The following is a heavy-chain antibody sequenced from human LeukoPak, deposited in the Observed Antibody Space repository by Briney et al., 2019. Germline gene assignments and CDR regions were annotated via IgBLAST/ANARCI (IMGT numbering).Heavy chain of an antibody. CDR3: VMNWGTGRTLDY. V-gene: IGHV4-34*01. CDR1: GGSFSSYY. J-gene: IGHJ4*02. CDR2: INHSGST. Sequence: SETLSLTCAVYGGSFSSYYWTWIRQPPGKGLEWIGEINHSGSTNYNPSLKSRVTISVDTSKNQFSLKLSPVTAADTAVYYCVMNWGTGRTLDYWGQGTLVTVSS. D-gene: IGHD7-27*01.